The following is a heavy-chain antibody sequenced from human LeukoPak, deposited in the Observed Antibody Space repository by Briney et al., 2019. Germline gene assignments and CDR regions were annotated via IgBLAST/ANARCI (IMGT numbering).Heavy chain of an antibody. CDR1: GFTCSSYG. CDR3: ARERGWLNDYNWFDP. J-gene: IGHJ5*02. D-gene: IGHD3-22*01. Sequence: RYLRRYCAASGFTCSSYGRHWVRQAQGKGLEWVAVIWYDGSNKYYADSVKGRLTISRDNSKNTLYLQMNSLRAEDTAVYYCARERGWLNDYNWFDPWGQGTLVTVSS. V-gene: IGHV3-33*01. CDR2: IWYDGSNK.